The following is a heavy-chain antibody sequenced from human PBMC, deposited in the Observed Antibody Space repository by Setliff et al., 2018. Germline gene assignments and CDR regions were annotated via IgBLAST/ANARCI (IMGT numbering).Heavy chain of an antibody. V-gene: IGHV1-69*05. CDR3: ARVRDCSGGICHRGFHHYMDV. CDR1: GDTFSSYG. J-gene: IGHJ6*03. D-gene: IGHD2-15*01. CDR2: TIPMFGST. Sequence: SVKVSCKASGDTFSSYGISWVRQAPGQGLEWMGGTIPMFGSTSYAQKFQGRVTIITDESTTTAYLELSSLRSEDTAVYYCARVRDCSGGICHRGFHHYMDVWGEGTTVTVSS.